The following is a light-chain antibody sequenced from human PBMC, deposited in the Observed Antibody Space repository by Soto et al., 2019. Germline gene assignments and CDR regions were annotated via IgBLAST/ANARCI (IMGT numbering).Light chain of an antibody. CDR2: DTN. CDR3: LLSYGDTRAGV. CDR1: TGAVTTGHY. J-gene: IGLJ3*02. V-gene: IGLV7-46*01. Sequence: QTVVTQEPSLTVSPGGTVTLTCGSSTGAVTTGHYPYWFQQKPGQAPRTLIYDTNNKQSWTPARFSGSLLGGKAALTLSGAQPEDEADYYCLLSYGDTRAGVFGGGTKLTVL.